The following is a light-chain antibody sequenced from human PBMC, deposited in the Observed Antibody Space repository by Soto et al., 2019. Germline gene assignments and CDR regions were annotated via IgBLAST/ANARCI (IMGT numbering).Light chain of an antibody. CDR2: AAS. CDR3: QQYDNLPLT. J-gene: IGKJ4*01. Sequence: DIQMTQSPSSLSASVGDRVTITCRASQGIRNYLAWYQQKPGKVPSLLIYAASTLQSGVPSRFSGSGSGTDFTFTISSLQPEDIATYYCQQYDNLPLTFGGGTKVEIK. CDR1: QGIRNY. V-gene: IGKV1-27*01.